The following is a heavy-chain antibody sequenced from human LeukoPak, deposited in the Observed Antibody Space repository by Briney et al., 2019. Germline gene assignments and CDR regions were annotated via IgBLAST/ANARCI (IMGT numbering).Heavy chain of an antibody. CDR2: IKSKSDGGTT. CDR1: GFTLSNAW. J-gene: IGHJ4*02. V-gene: IGHV3-15*01. D-gene: IGHD6-19*01. CDR3: AKDSFPGSSGWYYFDY. Sequence: GGSLRLSCAASGFTLSNAWMSWVRQAPGKGLEWVGRIKSKSDGGTTDYAAPVKGRFTISRDDSKDTLYLQMNSLRAEDTAVYYCAKDSFPGSSGWYYFDYWGQGTLVTVSS.